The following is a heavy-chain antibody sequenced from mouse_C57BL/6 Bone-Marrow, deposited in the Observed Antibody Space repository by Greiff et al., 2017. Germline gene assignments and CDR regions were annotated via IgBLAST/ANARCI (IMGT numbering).Heavy chain of an antibody. Sequence: VQGVESGAELVRPGTSVKMSCKASGYTFTNYWIGWAKQRPGHGLEWIGDIYPGGGYTNYNEKFKGKATLTSDNSSSTAYMQFSSLTSEDSAIYYCARSKGFDYWGQGTTLTVSS. V-gene: IGHV1-63*01. CDR2: IYPGGGYT. CDR1: GYTFTNYW. J-gene: IGHJ2*01. CDR3: ARSKGFDY.